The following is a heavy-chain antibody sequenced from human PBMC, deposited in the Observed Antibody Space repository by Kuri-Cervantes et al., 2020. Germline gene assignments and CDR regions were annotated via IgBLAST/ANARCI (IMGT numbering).Heavy chain of an antibody. V-gene: IGHV1-69*02. Sequence: SVKVSCKASGGTFSSYTISWVRQAPGQGLEWMGRIIPILGIANYAQKFQGRVTITADKSTSTAYMELSSLRAEDTAVYYCARGSSSWYGFDYWGQGTLVTVSS. CDR1: GGTFSSYT. J-gene: IGHJ4*02. CDR3: ARGSSSWYGFDY. D-gene: IGHD6-13*01. CDR2: IIPILGIA.